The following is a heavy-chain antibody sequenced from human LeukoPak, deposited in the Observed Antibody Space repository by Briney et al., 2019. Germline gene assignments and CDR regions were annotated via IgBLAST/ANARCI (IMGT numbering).Heavy chain of an antibody. CDR3: ARRDWGYYYTMDV. J-gene: IGHJ6*02. D-gene: IGHD3/OR15-3a*01. CDR2: IYYSGTT. Sequence: SETLSLTCVVPGGSIGSYYWSWIRQPPGKGLEWIGYIYYSGTTNYNPSLKSRVTISLDTSKNQFSLKLSSVTAADTAVYYCARRDWGYYYTMDVWGQGTTVTVSS. CDR1: GGSIGSYY. V-gene: IGHV4-59*01.